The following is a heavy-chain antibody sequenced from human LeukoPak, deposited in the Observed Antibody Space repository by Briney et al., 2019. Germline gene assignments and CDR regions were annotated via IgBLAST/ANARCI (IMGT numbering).Heavy chain of an antibody. Sequence: ASVKVSCKASGYTFTSYDINWVRLATGQGLEWMGWMNPNSGNTGYAQKFQGRVTMTRNTSISTAYMELSSLRSEDTAVYYCAARTYGGNGRGVDYWGQGTLVTVSS. CDR1: GYTFTSYD. CDR2: MNPNSGNT. V-gene: IGHV1-8*01. J-gene: IGHJ4*02. CDR3: AARTYGGNGRGVDY. D-gene: IGHD4-23*01.